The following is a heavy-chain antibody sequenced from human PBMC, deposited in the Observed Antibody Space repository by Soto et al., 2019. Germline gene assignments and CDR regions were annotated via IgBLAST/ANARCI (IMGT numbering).Heavy chain of an antibody. D-gene: IGHD2-2*01. V-gene: IGHV4-31*03. CDR2: ICYSGST. CDR1: GGSISSGGYY. J-gene: IGHJ3*02. CDR3: ARDQGCSSTSCYDAFDI. Sequence: SETLSLTCTVSGGSISSGGYYWSWIRQHPGKGLEWIGYICYSGSTYYNPSLKSRVTISVDTSKNQFSLKLSSVTAADTAVYYCARDQGCSSTSCYDAFDIWGQGTMV.